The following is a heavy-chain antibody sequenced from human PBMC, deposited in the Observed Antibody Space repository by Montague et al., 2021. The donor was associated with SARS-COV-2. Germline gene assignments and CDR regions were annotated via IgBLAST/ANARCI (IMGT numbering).Heavy chain of an antibody. V-gene: IGHV4-34*01. CDR1: GGSFSGYY. D-gene: IGHD3-22*01. J-gene: IGHJ3*02. CDR3: ARVPDYYDSSGYYFDAFDI. Sequence: SETLSLTCAVYGGSFSGYYWSWIRQPPGKGLEWIGEINHSESINYNPSLESRVTISVDTSKNQFSLKLSSVTAADTAVYYCARVPDYYDSSGYYFDAFDIWGQGTMVTVSS. CDR2: INHSESI.